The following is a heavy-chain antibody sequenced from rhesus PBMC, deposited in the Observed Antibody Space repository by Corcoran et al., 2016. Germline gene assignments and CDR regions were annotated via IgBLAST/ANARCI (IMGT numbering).Heavy chain of an antibody. CDR2: FNRGWGST. CDR3: AKPNTVLVVVAFDY. D-gene: IGHD2-21*01. J-gene: IGHJ4*01. CDR1: GFTFSSYG. Sequence: EVQLVETGGGLVQPGGSLKLSCEASGFTFSSYGMSWVLHAPGKGIEWVSAFNRGWGSTYDADYVKGRFTISRDNSKNTLSLQMNSLRADDTAVYYCAKPNTVLVVVAFDYWGQGVLVTVSS. V-gene: IGHV3S5*01.